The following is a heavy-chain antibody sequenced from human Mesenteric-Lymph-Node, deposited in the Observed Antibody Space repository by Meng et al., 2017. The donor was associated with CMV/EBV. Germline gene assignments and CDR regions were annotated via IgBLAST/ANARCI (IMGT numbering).Heavy chain of an antibody. CDR2: ISSRGDTI. CDR3: ARELGYSFGQAVDY. CDR1: GFSFGDYY. J-gene: IGHJ4*02. V-gene: IGHV3-11*01. D-gene: IGHD5-18*01. Sequence: GESLKISCAASGFSFGDYYMSWIRQAPGKGLEWVSYISSRGDTIYSADSVKGRFTISRDNTKNLLYLQMNSLRADDTAVYYCARELGYSFGQAVDYWGQGTLVTVSS.